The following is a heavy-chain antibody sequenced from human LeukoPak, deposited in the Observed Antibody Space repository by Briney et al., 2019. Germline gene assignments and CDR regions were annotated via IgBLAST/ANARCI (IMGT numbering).Heavy chain of an antibody. D-gene: IGHD5-18*01. CDR1: GGSISSSSCY. V-gene: IGHV4-39*01. Sequence: SETLSLTCTVSGGSISSSSCYWGWIRQPPGKGLEWIGSIYYSGSTYYNPSLKSRVTISVDTSKNQFSLKLSSVTAADTAVYYCARLGLDTATPGPNYYYYYGMDVWGQGTTVTVSS. CDR2: IYYSGST. CDR3: ARLGLDTATPGPNYYYYYGMDV. J-gene: IGHJ6*02.